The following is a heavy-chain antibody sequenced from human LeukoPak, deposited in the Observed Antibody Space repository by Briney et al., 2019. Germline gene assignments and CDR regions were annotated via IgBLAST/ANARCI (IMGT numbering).Heavy chain of an antibody. Sequence: GGSLRLSCVASGFTFSSYGMHWVRQAPGKGLEWVAVIWYGGSNKYYADSVKGRFTISRDNSKNTLYLQMNSLRAEDTAVYYCTRDLMDYDVSTGLHHYYMDVWGQGTTVTVSS. V-gene: IGHV3-33*08. CDR2: IWYGGSNK. CDR1: GFTFSSYG. D-gene: IGHD3-9*01. CDR3: TRDLMDYDVSTGLHHYYMDV. J-gene: IGHJ6*02.